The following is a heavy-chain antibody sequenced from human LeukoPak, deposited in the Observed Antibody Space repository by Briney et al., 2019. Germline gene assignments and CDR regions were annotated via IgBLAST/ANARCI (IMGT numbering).Heavy chain of an antibody. V-gene: IGHV3-23*01. CDR2: ITGTGHIT. Sequence: PGGSLRLSCAASGFTFSSYGMSWVRQAPGKGLEWVSAITGTGHITYYADSVKGRFTISRDNSKNTLYLQMNNLRVEDTAVFYCVNGESFYGDYGFDYWGQGTLVTVSS. CDR3: VNGESFYGDYGFDY. D-gene: IGHD4-17*01. J-gene: IGHJ4*02. CDR1: GFTFSSYG.